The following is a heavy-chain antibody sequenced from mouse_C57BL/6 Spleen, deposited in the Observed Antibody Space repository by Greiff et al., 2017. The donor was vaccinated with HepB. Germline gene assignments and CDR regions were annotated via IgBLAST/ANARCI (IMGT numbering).Heavy chain of an antibody. CDR2: ISYDGSN. D-gene: IGHD2-2*01. CDR3: ARGGVTTDYFDY. J-gene: IGHJ2*01. Sequence: EVKLQESGPGLVKPSQSLSLTCSVTGYSITSGYYWNWIRQFPGNKLEWMGYISYDGSNNYNPSLKNRISITRDTSKNQFFLKLNSVTTEDTATYYCARGGVTTDYFDYWGQGTTLTVSS. CDR1: GYSITSGYY. V-gene: IGHV3-6*01.